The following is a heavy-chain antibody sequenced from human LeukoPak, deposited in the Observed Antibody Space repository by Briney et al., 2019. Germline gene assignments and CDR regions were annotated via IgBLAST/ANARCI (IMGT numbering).Heavy chain of an antibody. CDR2: ISRNGGST. CDR1: GFTFITYA. Sequence: GGSLRLSCSASGFTFITYAMHWVRQAPGKGLEYVSVISRNGGSTYYADSGKGRFTISRDNSKKTVYLQMSSLRDEDTAVYYCEKDDRGWFGERVNYFDYWGQGTLVTVSS. D-gene: IGHD3-10*01. CDR3: EKDDRGWFGERVNYFDY. J-gene: IGHJ4*02. V-gene: IGHV3-64D*06.